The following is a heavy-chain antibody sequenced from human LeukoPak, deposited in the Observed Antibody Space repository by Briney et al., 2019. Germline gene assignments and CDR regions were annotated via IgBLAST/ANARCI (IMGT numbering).Heavy chain of an antibody. D-gene: IGHD6-13*01. CDR1: GFSFSNYA. Sequence: GSLRLSCAAFGFSFSNYAMTWVRQAPGKGLEWVANIKQDGSEKYYVDSVKGRFTISRDNAKNSLYLQMNSLRAEDTAVYYCARGSIAANDYWGQGTLVTVSS. J-gene: IGHJ4*02. V-gene: IGHV3-7*01. CDR3: ARGSIAANDY. CDR2: IKQDGSEK.